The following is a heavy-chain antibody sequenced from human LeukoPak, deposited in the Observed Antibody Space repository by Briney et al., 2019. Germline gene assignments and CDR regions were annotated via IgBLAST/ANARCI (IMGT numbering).Heavy chain of an antibody. J-gene: IGHJ4*02. CDR2: IGGSGAGT. V-gene: IGHV3-23*01. CDR1: GVTFSRTA. Sequence: PGGTLRLSCAASGVTFSRTAMSWVRQAPGKGQQWVATIGGSGAGTYYAASLKGRFNISRDNSKNTLYLQMNSLRTEDTATYYCAKDANYLRSGSFFIPFDYWGQGTLVTVHS. CDR3: AKDANYLRSGSFFIPFDY. D-gene: IGHD4/OR15-4a*01.